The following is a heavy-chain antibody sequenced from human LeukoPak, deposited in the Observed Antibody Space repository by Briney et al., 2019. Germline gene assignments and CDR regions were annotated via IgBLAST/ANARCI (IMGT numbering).Heavy chain of an antibody. CDR1: GFTFSSYA. CDR2: ISYDGSNK. D-gene: IGHD6-19*01. J-gene: IGHJ3*02. V-gene: IGHV3-30-3*01. Sequence: EGSLRLSCAASGFTFSSYAMHWVRQAPGKGLEWVAVISYDGSNKYYVDSVKGRFTISRDNSKNTLYLQMNSLRAEDTAVYYCARDSSGYLHDAFDIWGQGTMVTVSS. CDR3: ARDSSGYLHDAFDI.